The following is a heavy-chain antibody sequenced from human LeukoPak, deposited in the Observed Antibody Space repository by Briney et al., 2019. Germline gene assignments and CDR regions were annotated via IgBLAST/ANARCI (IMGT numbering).Heavy chain of an antibody. Sequence: GGSLRLSCAASGFTFSNHWMDWVRQAPGKGLEWVANIKPDGSEVHYVDSVKGRFTISRDNSKNTLYLQMNSLRAEDTAVYYCARAGNARYYYYYGMDVWGQGTTVTVSS. CDR1: GFTFSNHW. CDR2: IKPDGSEV. J-gene: IGHJ6*02. V-gene: IGHV3-7*03. CDR3: ARAGNARYYYYYGMDV. D-gene: IGHD1-1*01.